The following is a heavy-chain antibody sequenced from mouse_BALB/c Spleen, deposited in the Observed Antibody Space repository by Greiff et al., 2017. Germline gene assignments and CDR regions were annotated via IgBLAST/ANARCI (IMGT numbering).Heavy chain of an antibody. CDR3: GRPGSPHWYFDV. CDR1: GYTFTSYV. J-gene: IGHJ1*01. V-gene: IGHV1-14*01. CDR2: INPYNDGT. Sequence: VQLQQSGPELVKPGASVKMSCKASGYTFTSYVMHWVKQKPGQGLEWIGYINPYNDGTKYNEKFKGKATLTSDKSSSTAYMELSSLTSEDSAVYYRGRPGSPHWYFDVWGAGTTVTVSS.